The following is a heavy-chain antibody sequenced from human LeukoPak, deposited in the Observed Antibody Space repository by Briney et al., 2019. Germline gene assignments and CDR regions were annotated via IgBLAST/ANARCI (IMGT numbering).Heavy chain of an antibody. CDR2: INPNSGGT. J-gene: IGHJ4*02. V-gene: IGHV1-2*02. D-gene: IGHD6-19*01. Sequence: ASVKVCCKASGYTFTGYYMHWVRQAPGQGLEWMGWINPNSGGTNYAQKFQGRVTMTRDTSISTAYMELSRLRSDDTAVYYCARGPPIAVAHFDYWGQGTLVTVSS. CDR3: ARGPPIAVAHFDY. CDR1: GYTFTGYY.